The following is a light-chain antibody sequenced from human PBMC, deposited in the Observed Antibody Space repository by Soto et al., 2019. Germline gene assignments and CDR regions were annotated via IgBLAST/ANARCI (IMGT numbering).Light chain of an antibody. CDR1: RFNIGSNT. Sequence: QSVLTQPPSASGTPGQRVTISCSGTRFNIGSNTVNWYQQLPGTAPKLLISSNDRRPSGVPDRFSGSKSGTSASLAIRGLQSEDEADYYCAAWDDSVKEPVFGGGTKVTVL. CDR3: AAWDDSVKEPV. V-gene: IGLV1-44*01. J-gene: IGLJ2*01. CDR2: SND.